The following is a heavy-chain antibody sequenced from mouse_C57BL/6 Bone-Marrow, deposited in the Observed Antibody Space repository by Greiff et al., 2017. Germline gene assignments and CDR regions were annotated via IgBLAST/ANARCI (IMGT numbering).Heavy chain of an antibody. CDR2: INPYNGDT. CDR1: GYSFTGYF. CDR3: ARADYFGCSYGFAY. D-gene: IGHD1-1*01. J-gene: IGHJ3*01. V-gene: IGHV1-37*01. Sequence: VHVKQSGPELVKPGASVKISCKASGYSFTGYFMNWVKQSHGKSLEWIGLINPYNGDTMYNQKFKGKATLTVDKSSSTVYMELLSLTSEDFAVYYCARADYFGCSYGFAYWGQGTLVAVSA.